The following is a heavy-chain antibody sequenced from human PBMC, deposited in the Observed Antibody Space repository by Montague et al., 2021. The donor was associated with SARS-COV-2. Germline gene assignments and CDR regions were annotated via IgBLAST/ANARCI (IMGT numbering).Heavy chain of an antibody. D-gene: IGHD6-25*01. Sequence: PALVKPTQSLTLTCSFSGFSLTTPGVGVGWVRQPPGKALEWLALIYWDGDTRYSPSLRGRLTITKDTSKNRVVLTMTNVDPVDTATYYCARGIAAHGFYYYGMDVWGQGTTVTVSS. J-gene: IGHJ6*02. CDR1: GFSLTTPGVG. CDR2: IYWDGDT. CDR3: ARGIAAHGFYYYGMDV. V-gene: IGHV2-5*02.